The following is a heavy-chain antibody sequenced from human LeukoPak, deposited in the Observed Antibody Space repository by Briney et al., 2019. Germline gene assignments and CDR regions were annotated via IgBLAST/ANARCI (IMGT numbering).Heavy chain of an antibody. V-gene: IGHV3-30*02. CDR2: IRYDGSNK. J-gene: IGHJ4*02. CDR3: AKDRSITIFGVVIPPYYFDY. D-gene: IGHD3-3*01. Sequence: GGSLRLSCAASGFTFSSYGMHCVRQAPGKGLEWVAFIRYDGSNKYYADSVKGRFTISRDNSKNTLYLQMNSLRAEDTAVYYCAKDRSITIFGVVIPPYYFDYWGQGTLVTVSS. CDR1: GFTFSSYG.